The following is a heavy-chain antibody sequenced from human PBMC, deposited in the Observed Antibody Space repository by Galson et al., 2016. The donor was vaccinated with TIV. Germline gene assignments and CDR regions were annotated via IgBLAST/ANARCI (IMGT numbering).Heavy chain of an antibody. CDR3: ASGSNYGDFGGPEFDY. J-gene: IGHJ4*02. Sequence: SLRLSCAASGFSFSTYGMHWVRQAPGKGLEWLAAIWYDGSHTYYGDSVKGRFIISRDNSKNTLYLQMNSLRAEDTAVYYCASGSNYGDFGGPEFDYWGRGTLVTVSS. V-gene: IGHV3-33*01. CDR1: GFSFSTYG. D-gene: IGHD4-17*01. CDR2: IWYDGSHT.